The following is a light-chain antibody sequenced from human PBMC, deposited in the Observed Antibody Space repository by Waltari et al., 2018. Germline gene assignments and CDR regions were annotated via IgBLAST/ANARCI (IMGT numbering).Light chain of an antibody. V-gene: IGLV2-14*03. Sequence: QSALTQPASASGSPGQSITISCTGTGSAIDGSKFVSWYQHHPGKAPQVIIYDVTNRPSGISHCFSAYSSNKTSFLTTSVLPPDDDGDYYSTSPTVDGLVLFGAGTQVTVL. CDR2: DVT. CDR1: GSAIDGSKF. CDR3: TSPTVDGLVL. J-gene: IGLJ3*02.